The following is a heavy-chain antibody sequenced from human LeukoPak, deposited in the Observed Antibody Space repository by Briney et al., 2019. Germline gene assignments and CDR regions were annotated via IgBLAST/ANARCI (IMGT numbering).Heavy chain of an antibody. Sequence: PSETLSLTCAIYSESFSGYFWSWIRQPPGKGLEWIGEINYSGSTNYNPSLKSRVTISVGTSKNQFSLKLSSVTAADTAVYYCAKSNGYGLVDIWGQGTMVTVSS. CDR2: INYSGST. CDR1: SESFSGYF. CDR3: AKSNGYGLVDI. V-gene: IGHV4-34*01. D-gene: IGHD3-10*01. J-gene: IGHJ3*02.